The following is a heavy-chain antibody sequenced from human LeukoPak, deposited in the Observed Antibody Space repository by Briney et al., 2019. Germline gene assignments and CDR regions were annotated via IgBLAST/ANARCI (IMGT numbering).Heavy chain of an antibody. J-gene: IGHJ4*02. V-gene: IGHV3-7*01. D-gene: IGHD3-10*01. Sequence: GGSLRLSCAASEFTLRNYWMSWVRQAPGKGLEWVATIKEDGSEKYYLDSVRGRFTISRDNAKSSLYLQMDSLRAEDTAVYYCARLFVYGSGAEAFDYWGQGALVTVSS. CDR1: EFTLRNYW. CDR2: IKEDGSEK. CDR3: ARLFVYGSGAEAFDY.